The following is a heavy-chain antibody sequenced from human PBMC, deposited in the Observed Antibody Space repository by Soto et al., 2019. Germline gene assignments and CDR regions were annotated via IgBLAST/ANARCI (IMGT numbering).Heavy chain of an antibody. CDR2: INHSGST. CDR1: GGSFSGYY. D-gene: IGHD3-22*01. V-gene: IGHV4-34*01. CDR3: ARRHYYDSSGYYYSFLDHFDY. J-gene: IGHJ4*02. Sequence: KPSETLSLTCAVYGGSFSGYYWSWIRQPPGKGLEWIGEINHSGSTNYNPSLKSRVTISVDTSKNQFSLKLSSVTAADTAVYYCARRHYYDSSGYYYSFLDHFDYWGQGTLVTVSS.